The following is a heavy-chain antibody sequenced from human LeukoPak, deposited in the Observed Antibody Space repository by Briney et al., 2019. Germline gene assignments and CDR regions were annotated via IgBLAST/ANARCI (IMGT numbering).Heavy chain of an antibody. CDR3: ARTEVYYDSSGPTGADAFDI. V-gene: IGHV1-18*01. Sequence: ASVKVSCKASGYTFTSYGISWVRQAPGQGLEWMGWISAYNGNTNYAQKLQGRVTMTTDTSTSTAYMKLRSLRSDDTAVYYCARTEVYYDSSGPTGADAFDIWGQGTMVTVSS. CDR2: ISAYNGNT. CDR1: GYTFTSYG. J-gene: IGHJ3*02. D-gene: IGHD3-22*01.